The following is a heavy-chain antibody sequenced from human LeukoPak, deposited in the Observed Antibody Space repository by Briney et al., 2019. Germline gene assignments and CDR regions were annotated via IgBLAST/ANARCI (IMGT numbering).Heavy chain of an antibody. CDR2: IYSSGST. V-gene: IGHV4-61*05. J-gene: IGHJ6*03. CDR3: ARVFDSGSQAYFYYMDV. CDR1: GGSISSSSYY. D-gene: IGHD3-10*01. Sequence: SETLSLTCTVSGGSISSSSYYWGWMRQPPGKGLEWIGYIYSSGSTNYNPSLKSRVTMSVDTSKNQFSLKVSSVTAADTAVYSCARVFDSGSQAYFYYMDVWGKGTTVTIFS.